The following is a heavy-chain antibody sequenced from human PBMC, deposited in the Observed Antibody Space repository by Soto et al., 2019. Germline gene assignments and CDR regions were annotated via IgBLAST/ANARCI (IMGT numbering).Heavy chain of an antibody. CDR1: SSTFNNHY. V-gene: IGHV1-2*02. CDR3: ARDYNILTGSLWA. D-gene: IGHD3-9*01. J-gene: IGHJ4*02. Sequence: ASVKVSCNASSSTFNNHYIHCLRHAPGQVFEWVGWINPNSGGTSYARKFQGRVTMTGDTSISTANMELTSLTSDDTAVYYCARDYNILTGSLWAWGQGTLVTVSS. CDR2: INPNSGGT.